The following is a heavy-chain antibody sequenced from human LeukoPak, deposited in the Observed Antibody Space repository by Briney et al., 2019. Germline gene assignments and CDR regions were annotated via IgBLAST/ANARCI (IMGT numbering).Heavy chain of an antibody. V-gene: IGHV3-30*04. D-gene: IGHD2-15*01. CDR1: GFTFSSYA. Sequence: GSLEPSFAAPGFTFSSYAMHWVRPAPGKGVEWVGVISYDGRNKYYADSVKGRFTISRDNSKNTLYLQMNSLRAEDTAVYYCATLDIVVVVAATLGDYGMDVWGQGTTVTVSS. J-gene: IGHJ6*02. CDR2: ISYDGRNK. CDR3: ATLDIVVVVAATLGDYGMDV.